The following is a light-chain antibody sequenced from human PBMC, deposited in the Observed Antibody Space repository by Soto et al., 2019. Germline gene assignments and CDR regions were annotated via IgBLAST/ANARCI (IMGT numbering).Light chain of an antibody. CDR1: QSVSNS. Sequence: ETLLTQSPATLSMSPGETATLSCRASQSVSNSLAWYRQRPGQPPSLLIYATSTRATGVPARFTGSGSGTEFTLTISSLQSEDFAVYYCHQYYDWPPWMFGQGTKVDIK. J-gene: IGKJ1*01. CDR3: HQYYDWPPWM. CDR2: ATS. V-gene: IGKV3-15*01.